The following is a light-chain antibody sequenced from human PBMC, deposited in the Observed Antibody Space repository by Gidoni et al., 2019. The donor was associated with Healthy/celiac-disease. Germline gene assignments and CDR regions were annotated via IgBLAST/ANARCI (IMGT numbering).Light chain of an antibody. CDR1: NIGSKS. V-gene: IGLV3-21*04. Sequence: SYVLTQPPSVLVAPGKTARITCGGNNIGSKSVHWYQPKPGQAPVLVIYYDSDRPSGIPERFSGSNSGNTATLTISRVEAGDEADYYCQVWDSSSEHPVFGGGTKLTVL. J-gene: IGLJ2*01. CDR2: YDS. CDR3: QVWDSSSEHPV.